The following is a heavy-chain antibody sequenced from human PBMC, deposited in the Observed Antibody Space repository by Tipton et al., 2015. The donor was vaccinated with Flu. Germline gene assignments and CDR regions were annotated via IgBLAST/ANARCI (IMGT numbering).Heavy chain of an antibody. J-gene: IGHJ5*02. CDR2: IHYSGST. Sequence: TLSLTCTVSGGSITSSSTYWGWIRQPPGKGLEWIGSIHYSGSTYYNPSLASRVIISVDTSKNQFSLKLNSVTAADTAVYYCARAWRGESNVDVVAAKGWFDPWGQGTLVTVSS. CDR1: GGSITSSSTY. CDR3: ARAWRGESNVDVVAAKGWFDP. D-gene: IGHD5-12*01. V-gene: IGHV4-39*07.